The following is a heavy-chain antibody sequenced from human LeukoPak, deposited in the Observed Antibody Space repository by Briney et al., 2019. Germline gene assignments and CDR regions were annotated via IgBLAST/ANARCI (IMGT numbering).Heavy chain of an antibody. CDR3: ARGGGLGNFGAFDI. CDR2: IYYSGST. CDR1: GGSITSYY. Sequence: SETLSLTCTVSGGSITSYYWSWIRQPPGKGLERIGYIYYSGSTNYNPSLKSRVTISVDTPKNQFPLRLYSVTAADTAVYYCARGGGLGNFGAFDIWGQGTMVTVSS. J-gene: IGHJ3*02. D-gene: IGHD3-9*01. V-gene: IGHV4-59*08.